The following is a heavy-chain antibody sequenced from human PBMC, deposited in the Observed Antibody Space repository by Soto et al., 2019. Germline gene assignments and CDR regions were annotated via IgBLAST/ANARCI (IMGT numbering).Heavy chain of an antibody. CDR3: ARRVRDYDSSGYYYYYYYGMDV. D-gene: IGHD3-22*01. CDR1: GGSISSSSYY. J-gene: IGHJ6*02. Sequence: SDTLSLTCTLSGGSISSSSYYWALISQPPGKGLEWIGSIYYSGSTYYNPSLKSRVTISVDTSKNQFSLKLSSVTAADTAVYYCARRVRDYDSSGYYYYYYYGMDVWGQGTTVT. V-gene: IGHV4-39*01. CDR2: IYYSGST.